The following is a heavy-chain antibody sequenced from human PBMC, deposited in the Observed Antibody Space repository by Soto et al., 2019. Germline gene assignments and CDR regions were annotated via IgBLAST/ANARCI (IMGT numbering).Heavy chain of an antibody. V-gene: IGHV3-64*02. CDR1: GFTFSSYA. CDR3: ARAYGYSSGPFDY. Sequence: GSLRLSCAASGFTFSSYAMHWVRQAPGKGLEYVSAISSNGGSTYYADSVKGRFTISRDNSKNTLYLQMGSLRAEDMAVYYCARAYGYSSGPFDYWGQGTLVTVSS. CDR2: ISSNGGST. J-gene: IGHJ4*02. D-gene: IGHD6-19*01.